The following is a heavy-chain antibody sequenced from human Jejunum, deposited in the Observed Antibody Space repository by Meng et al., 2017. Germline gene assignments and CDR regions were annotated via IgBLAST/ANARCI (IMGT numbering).Heavy chain of an antibody. CDR2: IYYSGST. V-gene: IGHV4-30-4*01. CDR3: ARSPYSGSALPFFDY. D-gene: IGHD1-26*01. Sequence: QWQLQGVGPRLVKPSQTLSLTCTVSGDSFNSPDYYWSWIRQPPEKGLEWIGYIYYSGSTYYNPSLKSRVSISGDTSNKQFSLKLTSVTAADTAVYYCARSPYSGSALPFFDYWGQGSLVTVSS. J-gene: IGHJ4*02. CDR1: GDSFNSPDYY.